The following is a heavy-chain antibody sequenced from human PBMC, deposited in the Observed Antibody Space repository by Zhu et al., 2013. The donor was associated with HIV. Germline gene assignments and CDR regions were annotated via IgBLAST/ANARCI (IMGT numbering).Heavy chain of an antibody. CDR2: MNPNSGNT. CDR3: AREEGNIWFGELSFDP. D-gene: IGHD3-10*01. V-gene: IGHV1-8*01. CDR1: GYTFTSYD. J-gene: IGHJ5*02. Sequence: QVQLVQSGAEVKKPGASVKVSCKASGYTFTSYDINWVRQATGQGLEWMGWMNPNSGNTGYAQKFQGRVTMTRNTSISTAYMELSSLRSEDTAVYYCAREEGNIWFGELSFDPWGRREPVGHRLL.